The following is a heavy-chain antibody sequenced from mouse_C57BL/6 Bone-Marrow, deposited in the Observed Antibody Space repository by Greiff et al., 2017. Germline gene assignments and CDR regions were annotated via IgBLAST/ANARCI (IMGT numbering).Heavy chain of an antibody. CDR3: ARRRTYYRKRGAMDY. D-gene: IGHD2-14*01. CDR2: IYPGDGDT. CDR1: GYAFSSSW. V-gene: IGHV1-82*01. Sequence: VKLQQSGPELVKPGASVKISCKASGYAFSSSWLNWVKQRPGKGLEWIGRIYPGDGDTNYNGKFKGKATLTADKSSSTAYMQLSSLTSEDAAVYFCARRRTYYRKRGAMDYWGQGTSVTVSS. J-gene: IGHJ4*01.